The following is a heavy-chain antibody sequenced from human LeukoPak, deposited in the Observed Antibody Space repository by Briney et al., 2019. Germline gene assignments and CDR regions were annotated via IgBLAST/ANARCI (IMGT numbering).Heavy chain of an antibody. Sequence: SVKVSCKASGGTFSSYAISWVRQAPGQGLEWMGGIIPIFGTANYAQKFQGRVTITADKSTSTAYMELSSLRSEDTAVYYCARGGRFWSGYYISGYYYYMDVWGKGTTVTVSS. V-gene: IGHV1-69*06. CDR3: ARGGRFWSGYYISGYYYYMDV. J-gene: IGHJ6*03. CDR1: GGTFSSYA. D-gene: IGHD3-3*01. CDR2: IIPIFGTA.